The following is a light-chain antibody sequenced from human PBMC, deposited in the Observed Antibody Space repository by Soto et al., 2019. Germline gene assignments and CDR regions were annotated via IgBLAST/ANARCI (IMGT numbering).Light chain of an antibody. CDR1: RSVSSNY. CDR3: QQYGSSPPFT. J-gene: IGKJ2*01. Sequence: EIVLTQSPGTLSLSPGERATLSCRASRSVSSNYLAWYQQKPGQAPRLLIYGSSSRATGIPDRFSGGGSGTDFTLTISRLEPEDFAVYFCQQYGSSPPFTFGQGTKVEIK. V-gene: IGKV3-20*01. CDR2: GSS.